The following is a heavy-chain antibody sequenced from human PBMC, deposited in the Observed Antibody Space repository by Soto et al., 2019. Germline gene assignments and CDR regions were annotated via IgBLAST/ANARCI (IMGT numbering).Heavy chain of an antibody. D-gene: IGHD1-26*01. V-gene: IGHV1-69*13. Sequence: SVKVSCKASGGTFSSYAIGWVRQAPGQGLEWMGGIIPIFGTANYAQKFQGRVTITADESTSTAYMELSSLRSEDTAVYYCARDSSRRERDYYYYGMDVWGQGTTVTVPS. CDR1: GGTFSSYA. J-gene: IGHJ6*02. CDR2: IIPIFGTA. CDR3: ARDSSRRERDYYYYGMDV.